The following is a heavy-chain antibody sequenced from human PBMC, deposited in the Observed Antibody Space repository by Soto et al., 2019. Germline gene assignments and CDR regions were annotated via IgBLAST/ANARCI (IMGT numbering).Heavy chain of an antibody. V-gene: IGHV3-23*01. CDR1: GFTFSTYA. CDR2: TSGGGDST. J-gene: IGHJ6*02. CDR3: AKSQGDYYYGMDV. Sequence: GGSLRLSCAASGFTFSTYAMGWVRQAPGKGLEWVSGTSGGGDSTSHADSVKGRFTISRDNSKNTLYLQMNSLRAEDTAVYYCAKSQGDYYYGMDVWGQGTTVTVSS.